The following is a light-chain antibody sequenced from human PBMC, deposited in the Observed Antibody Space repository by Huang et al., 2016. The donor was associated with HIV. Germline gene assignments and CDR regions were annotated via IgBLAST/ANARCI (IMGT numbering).Light chain of an antibody. CDR2: GAS. CDR1: ESILRN. CDR3: QQYNKWPPYT. V-gene: IGKV3-15*01. J-gene: IGKJ2*01. Sequence: VMTQSPATLSVSPGERATLSCRASESILRNLAWYHQRPGQPPILRIYGASVRLPGIPDRFRGSGSGTEFSLTISSLQSEDFAVYYCQQYNKWPPYTYGQGTKLEIK.